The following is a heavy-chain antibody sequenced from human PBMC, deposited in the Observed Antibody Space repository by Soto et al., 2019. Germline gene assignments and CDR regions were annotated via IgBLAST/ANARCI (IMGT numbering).Heavy chain of an antibody. D-gene: IGHD3-3*01. CDR1: VFTLSIYA. CDR2: ISYDGSNK. J-gene: IGHJ6*02. V-gene: IGHV3-30-3*01. Sequence: GGSLGLSCAASVFTLSIYAMHWVRQAPGKGLEWVAVISYDGSNKYYADSVKGRFTISRDNSKNTLYLQMNSLRAEDTAVYYCARGPLGDFWSLYPYGMDVWGQGTTVTVSS. CDR3: ARGPLGDFWSLYPYGMDV.